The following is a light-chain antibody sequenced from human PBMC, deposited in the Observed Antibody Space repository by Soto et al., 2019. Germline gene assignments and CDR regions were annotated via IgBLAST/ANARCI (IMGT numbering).Light chain of an antibody. Sequence: EIVLTQSPGTLSLSPGERATLFCRASQSVSSNYIAWYQQKPGQAPRFLIYGASIRATGIPDRFSGSGSGTDFTLTISRLEPEDFAVYYCQQYGNSLFTFGPGTKVDIK. CDR2: GAS. CDR1: QSVSSNY. V-gene: IGKV3-20*01. J-gene: IGKJ3*01. CDR3: QQYGNSLFT.